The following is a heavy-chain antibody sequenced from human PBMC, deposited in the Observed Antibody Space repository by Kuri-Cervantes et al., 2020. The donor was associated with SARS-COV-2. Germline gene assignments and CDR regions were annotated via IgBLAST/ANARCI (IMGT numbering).Heavy chain of an antibody. CDR3: ARGDIAVDGALDY. Sequence: GESLKISCAASGFTVSTYTMNWVRQAPGKGLEWVSYISVSGTTMYYADSVKGRFTIYRDNAKNSLYLQMNSLSAEDKALYYCARGDIAVDGALDYWGQGTLVTVSS. D-gene: IGHD6-19*01. V-gene: IGHV3-48*01. CDR2: ISVSGTTM. CDR1: GFTVSTYT. J-gene: IGHJ4*02.